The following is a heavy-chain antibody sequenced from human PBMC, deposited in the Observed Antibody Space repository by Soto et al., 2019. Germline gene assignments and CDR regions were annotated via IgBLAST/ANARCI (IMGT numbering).Heavy chain of an antibody. D-gene: IGHD5-18*01. V-gene: IGHV4-39*01. CDR3: ASQGYSYAYYYYYGMDV. Sequence: SETLSLTCTVSGGSISSSSYYWGWIHQPPGKGLEWIGSIYYSGSTYYNPSLKSRVTISADTSKNQFSLKLSSVTAADTAVYYCASQGYSYAYYYYYGMDVWGQGTTVTVSS. CDR2: IYYSGST. J-gene: IGHJ6*02. CDR1: GGSISSSSYY.